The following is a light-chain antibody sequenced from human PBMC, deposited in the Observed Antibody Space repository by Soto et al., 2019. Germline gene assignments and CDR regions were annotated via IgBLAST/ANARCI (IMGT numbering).Light chain of an antibody. V-gene: IGKV3-20*01. CDR1: QIISSY. Sequence: TQSPSSLSASVVDRVTITFRASQIISSYLAWYQQKPGQAPRLLIYGASSRATGIPDRFSGSGSGTDFTLTISRLEPEDFAVYYCQQYGSSPRTFGQGTKVDIK. CDR3: QQYGSSPRT. J-gene: IGKJ1*01. CDR2: GAS.